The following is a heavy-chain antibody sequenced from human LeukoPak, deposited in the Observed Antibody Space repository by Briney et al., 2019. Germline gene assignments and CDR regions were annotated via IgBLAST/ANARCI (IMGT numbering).Heavy chain of an antibody. CDR1: GVSISSYY. Sequence: SETLSLTCTVPGVSISSYYWSWIRQPAGKGLEWIGHIHTSGSTSYNPSLKSRVTMSVDTSENQFSLKLSFVTAADTAVYYCARDRYYYDSSGYSLFEYWGQGTLVTVSS. V-gene: IGHV4-4*07. CDR2: IHTSGST. CDR3: ARDRYYYDSSGYSLFEY. D-gene: IGHD3-22*01. J-gene: IGHJ4*02.